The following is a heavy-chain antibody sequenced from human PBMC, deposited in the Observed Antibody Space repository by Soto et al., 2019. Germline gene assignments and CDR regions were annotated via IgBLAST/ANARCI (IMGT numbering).Heavy chain of an antibody. CDR2: ISAYNGNT. CDR1: GYTFTSYG. V-gene: IGHV1-18*04. CDR3: ASGAQVGATRARYCYGMDV. J-gene: IGHJ6*02. Sequence: GASVKVSCKASGYTFTSYGISWVRQAPGQGLEWMGWISAYNGNTNYAQKLQGRVTMTTDTSTSTAYMELRSLRSDDTAVYYCASGAQVGATRARYCYGMDVWGQGTTVTVSS. D-gene: IGHD1-26*01.